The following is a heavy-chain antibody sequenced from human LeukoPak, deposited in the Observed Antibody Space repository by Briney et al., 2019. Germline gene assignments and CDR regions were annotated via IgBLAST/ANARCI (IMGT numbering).Heavy chain of an antibody. CDR1: GGSFSGYY. J-gene: IGHJ4*02. CDR3: ARDGLGYGDYVTQNFDY. Sequence: SETLSLTCAVYGGSFSGYYWSWIRQPPGKGLEWIGEINHSGSTNYNPSLKGRVTISVDTSKNQFSLKLSSVTAADTAVYYCARDGLGYGDYVTQNFDYWGQGTLVTVSS. V-gene: IGHV4-34*01. CDR2: INHSGST. D-gene: IGHD4-17*01.